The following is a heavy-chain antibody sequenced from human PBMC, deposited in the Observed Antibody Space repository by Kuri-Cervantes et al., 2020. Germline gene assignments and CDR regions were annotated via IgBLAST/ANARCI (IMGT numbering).Heavy chain of an antibody. CDR1: GFSFSSYS. CDR2: ISSSSGYI. Sequence: GESLKISCAASGFSFSSYSMDWVRQAPGKGLEWVSSISSSSGYIYYADSVKGRFTISRDNAKNSLYLQMNSLRAEDTAVYYCAKGDSSGYSVWSVDYWGQGTLVTVSS. V-gene: IGHV3-21*04. J-gene: IGHJ4*02. D-gene: IGHD3-22*01. CDR3: AKGDSSGYSVWSVDY.